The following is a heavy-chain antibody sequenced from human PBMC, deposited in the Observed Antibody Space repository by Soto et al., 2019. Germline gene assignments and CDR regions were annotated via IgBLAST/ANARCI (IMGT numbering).Heavy chain of an antibody. D-gene: IGHD6-13*01. CDR2: IKPDGSDK. J-gene: IGHJ3*02. Sequence: EVQLVESGGMLVQPGGSLRLSCAASGFTFSTSWMSWVRQAPGKGLEWVANIKPDGSDKYYVESVKGRFTISRDNAKNSLYLQMNSLRAEGTAVYYCASQQQHNFDIWGQGTMVTVSS. CDR3: ASQQQHNFDI. V-gene: IGHV3-7*02. CDR1: GFTFSTSW.